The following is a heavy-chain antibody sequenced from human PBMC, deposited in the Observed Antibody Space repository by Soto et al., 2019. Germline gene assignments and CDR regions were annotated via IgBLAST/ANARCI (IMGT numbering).Heavy chain of an antibody. D-gene: IGHD1-26*01. V-gene: IGHV3-23*01. CDR2: ISASGGLK. Sequence: EVQLSESGGDLRQPGGSLRLSCAASGFTFTNYAMTWVRRTPGTGLEWVSGISASGGLKYYADSVQGRFTVSRDNSKNILYLQMDNLRDEDTALYYCAREVGAPSGWLDPWGQGTQVTVSS. CDR3: AREVGAPSGWLDP. J-gene: IGHJ5*02. CDR1: GFTFTNYA.